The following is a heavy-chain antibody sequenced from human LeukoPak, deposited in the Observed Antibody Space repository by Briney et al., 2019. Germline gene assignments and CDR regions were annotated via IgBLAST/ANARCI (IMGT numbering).Heavy chain of an antibody. CDR3: ARPIARGYCSGGSCYGPYYFDY. CDR2: IYYSGSS. Sequence: SETLSLTCTVSGGSISSSSYYWGCIRPPPGQGLEWIGSIYYSGSSYDNPSLKSRVTISVDASNNQFSLKLSSVTAADTAVYYCARPIARGYCSGGSCYGPYYFDYWGQGTLVTVSS. V-gene: IGHV4-39*01. J-gene: IGHJ4*02. CDR1: GGSISSSSYY. D-gene: IGHD2-15*01.